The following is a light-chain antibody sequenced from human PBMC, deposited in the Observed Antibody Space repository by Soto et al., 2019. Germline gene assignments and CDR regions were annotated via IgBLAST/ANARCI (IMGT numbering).Light chain of an antibody. CDR1: QRVSSNS. CDR2: GAS. J-gene: IGKJ2*01. V-gene: IGKV3-20*01. CDR3: QQYASSPQS. Sequence: TVLTQSPGTLSLSPGERAALSCRASQRVSSNSLAWYQHKPGQAPRLLIYGASYRATGIPDRFSGSGSGTDFTLTINRLEPEDFAVYYCQQYASSPQSFGQGTKLEIK.